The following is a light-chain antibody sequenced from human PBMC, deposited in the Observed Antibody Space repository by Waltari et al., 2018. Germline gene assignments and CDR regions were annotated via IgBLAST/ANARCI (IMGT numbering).Light chain of an antibody. J-gene: IGLJ2*01. CDR3: ASWDDSLVGPG. V-gene: IGLV1-44*01. Sequence: QSVLTQPPSASGTPGQTVTISCSGSSSNIAYNTVSWYRQFLGGAPDLLIYSNTPRTAGGPDRFSASKSGTSASLVISRLQSEDEGDYYCASWDDSLVGPGFGGGTKLTVL. CDR2: SNT. CDR1: SSNIAYNT.